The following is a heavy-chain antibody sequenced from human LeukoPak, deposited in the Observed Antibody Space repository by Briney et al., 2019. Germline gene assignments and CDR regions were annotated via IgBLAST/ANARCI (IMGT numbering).Heavy chain of an antibody. CDR3: AKDRVPAAMTWFDP. V-gene: IGHV3-30*02. Sequence: GGSLRLSCAASGFTFSSYGMHWVRQAPGKWLEWVAFIRYDGSNKYYADSVKGRFTISRDNSKNTLYLQMNSLRAEDTAVYYCAKDRVPAAMTWFDPWGQGILVTVSS. J-gene: IGHJ5*02. CDR2: IRYDGSNK. CDR1: GFTFSSYG. D-gene: IGHD2-2*01.